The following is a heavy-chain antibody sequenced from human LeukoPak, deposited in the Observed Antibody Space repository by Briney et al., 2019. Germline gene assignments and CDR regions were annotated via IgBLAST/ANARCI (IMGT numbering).Heavy chain of an antibody. Sequence: GRSLGLSCAASGFTFSSYAMHWVRQAPGKGLEWVAVISYDGSNKYYADSVKGRFTISRDNSKNTLYLQMNSLRAEDTAVYYCAKGGKGDYDFWSGYPNGAGFDYWGQGTLVTVSS. V-gene: IGHV3-30-3*01. J-gene: IGHJ4*02. D-gene: IGHD3-3*01. CDR3: AKGGKGDYDFWSGYPNGAGFDY. CDR1: GFTFSSYA. CDR2: ISYDGSNK.